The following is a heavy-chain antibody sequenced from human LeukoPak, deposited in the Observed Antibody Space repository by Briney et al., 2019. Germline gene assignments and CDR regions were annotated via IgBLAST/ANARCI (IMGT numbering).Heavy chain of an antibody. D-gene: IGHD3-10*01. CDR3: ARDPGATPSGY. CDR1: GFTSTSYS. CDR2: ISSSSSYI. J-gene: IGHJ4*02. Sequence: GGSLRLSCAPSGFTSTSYSMNWVRQAPGKGLGWVSSISSSSSYIYYADSVKGRFTISRDNAKNSLYLQMNSLRAEDTAVYYCARDPGATPSGYWGQGTLVTVSS. V-gene: IGHV3-21*01.